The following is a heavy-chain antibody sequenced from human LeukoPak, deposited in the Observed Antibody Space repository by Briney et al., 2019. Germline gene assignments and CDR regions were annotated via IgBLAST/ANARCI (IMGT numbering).Heavy chain of an antibody. V-gene: IGHV3-48*02. CDR3: ARVDWMIGAFDI. CDR1: VFTFSTYS. D-gene: IGHD3-22*01. J-gene: IGHJ3*02. CDR2: ITSRRSTI. Sequence: RGSLRLSCAASVFTFSTYSINWVRQAAWKGLEWVSYITSRRSTIYYLRSVRGGFTIYRDNAKNSMYLKMNSLRDEDTAVYYCARVDWMIGAFDIWGQATMVTVYS.